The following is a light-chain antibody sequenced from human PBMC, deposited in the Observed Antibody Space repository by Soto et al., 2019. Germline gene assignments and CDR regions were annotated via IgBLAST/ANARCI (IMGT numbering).Light chain of an antibody. CDR1: PAIASF. CDR3: QRTYNAP. CDR2: GAT. J-gene: IGKJ3*01. Sequence: IQLTQSPSSLSASVGDRVTITCRATPAIASFLAWYQQKPGTAPKLLIYGATTLQSGVPSRFSGSGSGTDFTLTISSLQPEDVATYYGQRTYNAPFGPGTKVDIK. V-gene: IGKV1-9*01.